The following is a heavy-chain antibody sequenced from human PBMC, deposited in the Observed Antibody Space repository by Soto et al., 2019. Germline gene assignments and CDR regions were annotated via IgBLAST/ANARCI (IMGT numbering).Heavy chain of an antibody. CDR1: GGTFSSYA. CDR2: IIPIFGTA. CDR3: ARALGDGYNYPY. J-gene: IGHJ4*02. Sequence: ASVKVSCKASGGTFSSYASSWVRQAPGQGLEWMGGIIPIFGTANYAQKFQGRVTITADESTSTAYMELSSLRSEDTAVYYCARALGDGYNYPYWGQGTLVTVSS. V-gene: IGHV1-69*13. D-gene: IGHD5-12*01.